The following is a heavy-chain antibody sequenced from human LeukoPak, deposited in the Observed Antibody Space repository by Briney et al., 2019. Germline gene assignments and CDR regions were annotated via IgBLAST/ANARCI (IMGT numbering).Heavy chain of an antibody. V-gene: IGHV3-23*01. CDR2: ISGSGGST. Sequence: PGGSLRLSCAASGFTFSSYSMNWVRQAPGKGLEWVSGISGSGGSTYYADSVKGRFTISRDNSKNTLYVQMNSLRAEDTAVYYCALGLRYCSSTSCYPYAFDIWGQGTMVTVSS. CDR1: GFTFSSYS. CDR3: ALGLRYCSSTSCYPYAFDI. D-gene: IGHD2-2*01. J-gene: IGHJ3*02.